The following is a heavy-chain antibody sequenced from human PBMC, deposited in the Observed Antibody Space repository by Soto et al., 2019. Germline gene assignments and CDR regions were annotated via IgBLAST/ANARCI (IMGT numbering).Heavy chain of an antibody. CDR2: INAGNGNT. CDR1: GYTFTSYA. J-gene: IGHJ3*02. Sequence: ASVKVSCKASGYTFTSYAMHWVRQAPGQRLEWMGWINAGNGNTKYSQKFQGRVTITRDTSASTAYMELSSLRSEDTAVYYCAREVPDDYDILRAFDIWGQGTMVTVSS. V-gene: IGHV1-3*01. CDR3: AREVPDDYDILRAFDI. D-gene: IGHD3-9*01.